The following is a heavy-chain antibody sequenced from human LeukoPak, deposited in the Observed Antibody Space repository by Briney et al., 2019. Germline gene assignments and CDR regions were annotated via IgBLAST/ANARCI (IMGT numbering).Heavy chain of an antibody. Sequence: GGSLRLSCAASGFTFSNYNMNWVRQAPGKGLEWVSCISISSNYIYYPDSVKGRFTISRDNAKNSLYLQMNSPRAEDTAVYYCARDGGGGLDYWGQGTLVTVSS. D-gene: IGHD2-15*01. CDR1: GFTFSNYN. CDR3: ARDGGGGLDY. V-gene: IGHV3-21*01. J-gene: IGHJ4*02. CDR2: ISISSNYI.